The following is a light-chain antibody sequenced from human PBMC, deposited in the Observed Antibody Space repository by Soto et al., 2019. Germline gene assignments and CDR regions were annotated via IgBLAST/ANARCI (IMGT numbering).Light chain of an antibody. Sequence: SYELTQPPSVSVAPGKTARITCGGNNIGSKSVHWYQQKPGQAPVLVIYYDNDRPSWIPERFSGSNSGNTATLTISRVEAGDEADYYCQVWDSSSDHVVFGGGTKVTVL. V-gene: IGLV3-21*04. J-gene: IGLJ2*01. CDR3: QVWDSSSDHVV. CDR1: NIGSKS. CDR2: YDN.